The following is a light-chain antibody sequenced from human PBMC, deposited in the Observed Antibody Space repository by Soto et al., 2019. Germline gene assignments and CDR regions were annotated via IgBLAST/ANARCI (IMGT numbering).Light chain of an antibody. J-gene: IGKJ1*01. V-gene: IGKV3-15*01. CDR3: LHYYEWPRWT. Sequence: EIVLTQSPGTLSLSPGERATLSCRASQSVVTNLAWYQQKPGQAPRLLIYGASTRATGIPARFSGSGSGTEFTLTISSLQSEDFAVYYCLHYYEWPRWTFGQGTKVDIK. CDR1: QSVVTN. CDR2: GAS.